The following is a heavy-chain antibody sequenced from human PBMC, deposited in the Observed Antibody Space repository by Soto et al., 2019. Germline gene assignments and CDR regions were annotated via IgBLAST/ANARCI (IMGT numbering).Heavy chain of an antibody. CDR1: GFTFSSYS. V-gene: IGHV3-21*01. Sequence: GSLRLSCAASGFTFSSYSMNWVRQAPGKGLEWVSSISSSSSYIYYADSVKGRFTISRDNAKNSPYLQMNSLRAEDTAVYYCAREGVVVVAATRGFYGMDVWGQGTTVTVSS. CDR2: ISSSSSYI. D-gene: IGHD2-15*01. CDR3: AREGVVVVAATRGFYGMDV. J-gene: IGHJ6*02.